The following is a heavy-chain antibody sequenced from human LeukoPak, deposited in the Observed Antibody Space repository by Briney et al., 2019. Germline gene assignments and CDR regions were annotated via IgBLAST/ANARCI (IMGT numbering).Heavy chain of an antibody. J-gene: IGHJ6*02. CDR2: TYYRSKWYN. Sequence: SQTLSLNCAISGDSVSSNSAAWNWIRQSPSRGLEWLGRTYYRSKWYNDYAVSVKSRITINPDTSKNQFSLQLNSVTPEDTAVYYCARGGYCSSTSCYTWYGMDVWGQGTTVTVSS. D-gene: IGHD2-2*02. CDR1: GDSVSSNSAA. V-gene: IGHV6-1*01. CDR3: ARGGYCSSTSCYTWYGMDV.